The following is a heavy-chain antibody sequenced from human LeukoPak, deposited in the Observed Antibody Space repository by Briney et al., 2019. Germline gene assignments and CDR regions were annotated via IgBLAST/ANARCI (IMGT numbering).Heavy chain of an antibody. D-gene: IGHD2-21*02. Sequence: PGGSLRLSCAASGFTFSGYSMYWVRQAPGKGLEWVSSISSSSSYIYYADSVKGRFTISRDNAKNSLYLQMNSLRAEDTAVYYCARTLTAYFDYWGQGTLVTVSS. CDR1: GFTFSGYS. CDR3: ARTLTAYFDY. V-gene: IGHV3-21*01. J-gene: IGHJ4*02. CDR2: ISSSSSYI.